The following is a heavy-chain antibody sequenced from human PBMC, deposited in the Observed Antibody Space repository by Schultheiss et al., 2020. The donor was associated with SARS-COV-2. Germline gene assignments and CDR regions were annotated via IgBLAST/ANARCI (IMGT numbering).Heavy chain of an antibody. CDR1: GGSFSGYY. D-gene: IGHD5-12*01. V-gene: IGHV4-4*07. CDR3: ARDLYSGYRGSSYMDV. J-gene: IGHJ6*03. CDR2: IYTSGST. Sequence: SETLSLTCAVYGGSFSGYYWSWLRQPAGKGLAWIGRIYTSGSTNYNPSLKSRVTISVDTSKNQFSLKLSSVTAADTAVYYCARDLYSGYRGSSYMDVWGKETTVTV.